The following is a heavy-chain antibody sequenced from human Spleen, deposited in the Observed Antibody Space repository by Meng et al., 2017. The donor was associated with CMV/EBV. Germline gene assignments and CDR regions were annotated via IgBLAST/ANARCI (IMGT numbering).Heavy chain of an antibody. CDR3: ARGGSSWLDVDY. V-gene: IGHV3-74*01. D-gene: IGHD6-13*01. J-gene: IGHJ4*02. CDR1: GFTFSSYW. CDR2: INSFGSST. Sequence: GESLKISWAASGFTFSSYWMHWVRQARGKGLVWVSLINSFGSSTNYVDSVKGRFTISRDNAKNTLYLQMNNLRAEDTAVYYCARGGSSWLDVDYWGQGTLVTVSS.